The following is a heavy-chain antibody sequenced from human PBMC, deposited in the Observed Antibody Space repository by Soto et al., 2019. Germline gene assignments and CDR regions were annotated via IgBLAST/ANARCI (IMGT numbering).Heavy chain of an antibody. CDR2: IDWDDDK. D-gene: IGHD5-12*01. CDR3: ARIDLAVATTESSQYYYYYYMDV. V-gene: IGHV2-70*11. J-gene: IGHJ6*03. Sequence: LVNPTQTLTLTCTFSGFSLSTSGMCVSWIRQPPGKALEWLARIDWDDDKYYSTSLKTRLTISKDTSKNQVVLTITNINTVDTATYYCARIDLAVATTESSQYYYYYYMDVWGKGTTVTVSS. CDR1: GFSLSTSGMC.